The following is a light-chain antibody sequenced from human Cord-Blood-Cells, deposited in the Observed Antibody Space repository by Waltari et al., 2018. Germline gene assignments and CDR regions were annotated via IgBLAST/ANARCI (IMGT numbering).Light chain of an antibody. J-gene: IGLJ2*01. Sequence: SYELTQPPSVSVSPGQTASITCSGDKLGDKYACWCQQKPGQSPVLVIYKDSKRPSGIPERFSGSNSGNTATLTISGTQAMDEADYYCQAWDSSTVVFGGGTKLTVL. CDR3: QAWDSSTVV. V-gene: IGLV3-1*01. CDR2: KDS. CDR1: KLGDKY.